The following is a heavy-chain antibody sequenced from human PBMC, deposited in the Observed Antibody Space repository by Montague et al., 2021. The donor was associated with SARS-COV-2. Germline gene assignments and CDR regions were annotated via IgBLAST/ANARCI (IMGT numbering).Heavy chain of an antibody. CDR3: ARLRGDYGGTYDTFDI. CDR1: GGSISSRSYY. CDR2: IYYSGST. Sequence: SETLSLTCTVSGGSISSRSYYWGWIRQPPGKGLEWLGSIYYSGSTXYNPSLKSRVTISVDTSKNQFSLKLSSVTAADTAVYYCARLRGDYGGTYDTFDIWGQGTMVTVSS. J-gene: IGHJ3*02. D-gene: IGHD4-23*01. V-gene: IGHV4-39*01.